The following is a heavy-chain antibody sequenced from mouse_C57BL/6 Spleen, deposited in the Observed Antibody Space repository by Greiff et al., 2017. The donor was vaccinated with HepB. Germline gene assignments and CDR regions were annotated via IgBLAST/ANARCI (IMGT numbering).Heavy chain of an antibody. V-gene: IGHV1-81*01. CDR1: GYTFTSYG. CDR3: ARGRDVGAMDY. CDR2: IYPRSGNT. Sequence: QVQLKQSGAELARPGASVKLSCKASGYTFTSYGISWVKQRTGQGLEWIGEIYPRSGNTYYNEKFKGKATLTADKSSSTAYMELRSLTSEDSAVYFCARGRDVGAMDYWGQGTSVTVSS. D-gene: IGHD3-3*01. J-gene: IGHJ4*01.